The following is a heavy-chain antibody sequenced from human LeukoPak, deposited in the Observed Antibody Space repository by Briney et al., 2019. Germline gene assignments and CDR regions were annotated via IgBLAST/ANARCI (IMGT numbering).Heavy chain of an antibody. CDR3: ARSSWGDSSGYFDY. CDR2: IYYSGST. D-gene: IGHD3-22*01. V-gene: IGHV4-59*01. Sequence: PSETLFLTCTVSGGSISSYYWSWIRQPPGKGLEWIGYIYYSGSTNYNPSLKSRVTISVDTSKNQFSLKLSSVTAADTAVYYCARSSWGDSSGYFDYWGQGTLVTVSS. CDR1: GGSISSYY. J-gene: IGHJ4*02.